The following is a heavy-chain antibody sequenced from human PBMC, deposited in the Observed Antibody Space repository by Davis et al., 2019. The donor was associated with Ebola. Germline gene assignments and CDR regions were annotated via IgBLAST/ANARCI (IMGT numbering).Heavy chain of an antibody. CDR2: IYWDDDY. D-gene: IGHD5-18*01. V-gene: IGHV2-5*02. CDR3: AHTTHRECDKGYRFHN. J-gene: IGHJ4*02. CDR1: AFSLCPRGVG. Sequence: SGSTLVNPTPSLTLTCTFSAFSLCPRGVGLAWLRQSPGKALEWLALIYWDDDYRYSPSLKSRLAITKDTSKNQVVLTITNVDPVDTATYFCAHTTHRECDKGYRFHNWGQGILVTVAS.